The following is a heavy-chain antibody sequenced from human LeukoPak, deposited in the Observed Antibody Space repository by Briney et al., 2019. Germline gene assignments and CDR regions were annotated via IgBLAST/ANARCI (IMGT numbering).Heavy chain of an antibody. CDR2: ISGSGGST. CDR1: GIIFSDYA. D-gene: IGHD4-23*01. V-gene: IGHV3-23*01. Sequence: GGSLRLSCAASGIIFSDYAMTWVRQAPGKGLEWVSVISGSGGSTYYADSVKGRFTISRDNSRNTLYLQMDSLRAEDTAIYYCAKEVTPGALLYGPFDYWGQGTLVTVSS. CDR3: AKEVTPGALLYGPFDY. J-gene: IGHJ4*02.